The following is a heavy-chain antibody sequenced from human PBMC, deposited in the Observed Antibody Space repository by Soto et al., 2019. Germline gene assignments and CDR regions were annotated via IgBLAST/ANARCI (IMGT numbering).Heavy chain of an antibody. CDR1: GGTFSSYA. Sequence: QVQLVQSGAEVKKPGSSVKVSCKASGGTFSSYAISWVRQAPGQGLEWMXXIIPIFGTANYAQKFQGRVTITADESTSTAYXXXSXLRSXXTXXXXXXXXXXXXXXXXXYYYGMDVWGQGTTVTVSS. CDR2: IIPIFGTA. V-gene: IGHV1-69*01. J-gene: IGHJ6*02. CDR3: XXXXXXXXXXXXYYYGMDV.